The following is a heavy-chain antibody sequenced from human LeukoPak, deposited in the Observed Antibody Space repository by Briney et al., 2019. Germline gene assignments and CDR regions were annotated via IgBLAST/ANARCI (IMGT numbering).Heavy chain of an antibody. CDR3: TAAPNTTPGSLGH. D-gene: IGHD6-25*01. J-gene: IGHJ4*02. Sequence: GGSLRLSCAASGFSFSDYYMNWIRQAPGKGLEWVSYSSSSGGSTYYADSVKGRFTISRDYAKNALFLQMNSLRAEDTAVYYCTAAPNTTPGSLGHWGQGTLVTVSS. CDR1: GFSFSDYY. V-gene: IGHV3-11*01. CDR2: SSSSGGST.